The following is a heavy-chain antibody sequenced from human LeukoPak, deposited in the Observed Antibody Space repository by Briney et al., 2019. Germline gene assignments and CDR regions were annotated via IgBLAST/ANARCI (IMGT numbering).Heavy chain of an antibody. CDR2: ISYDGSNK. CDR3: ATICSTSCYGYYMDV. V-gene: IGHV3-30*03. D-gene: IGHD2-2*01. J-gene: IGHJ6*03. CDR1: GFTFSSYG. Sequence: GGSLRLSCAASGFTFSSYGMHWVRQAPGKGLEWVAVISYDGSNKYYAGSVKGRFTISRDNAKNSLSLQMNSLRVEDTAVYYCATICSTSCYGYYMDVWGKGTTVTVSS.